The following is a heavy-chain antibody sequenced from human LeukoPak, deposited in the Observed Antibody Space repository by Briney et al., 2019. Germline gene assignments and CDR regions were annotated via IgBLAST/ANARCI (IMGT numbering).Heavy chain of an antibody. CDR1: GFTFSRFW. D-gene: IGHD5-24*01. J-gene: IGHJ4*02. CDR3: VAGHYDGYG. V-gene: IGHV3-7*01. Sequence: GGSLRLSCVGSGFTFSRFWMSWVRQAPGKGLECVANINEDGSDKYYVESLRGRFTISRDNAKNSLFLQMNSLRAEDTAIYYCVAGHYDGYGRGQGTLVTVSS. CDR2: INEDGSDK.